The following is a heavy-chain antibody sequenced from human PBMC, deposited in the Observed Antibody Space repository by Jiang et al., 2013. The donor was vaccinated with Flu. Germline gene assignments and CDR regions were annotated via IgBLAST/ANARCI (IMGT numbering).Heavy chain of an antibody. CDR1: GYSFTSYW. J-gene: IGHJ4*02. V-gene: IGHV5-51*01. Sequence: GAEVKKPGESLKISCKGSGYSFTSYWIGWVRQMPGKGLEWMGIIYPGDSDTRYSPSFQGQVTISADKSISTAYLQWSSLKASDTAMYYCARRSEYYYDSSGYYHEGLYYFDYWGQGTLVTVSS. CDR2: IYPGDSDT. D-gene: IGHD3-22*01. CDR3: ARRSEYYYDSSGYYHEGLYYFDY.